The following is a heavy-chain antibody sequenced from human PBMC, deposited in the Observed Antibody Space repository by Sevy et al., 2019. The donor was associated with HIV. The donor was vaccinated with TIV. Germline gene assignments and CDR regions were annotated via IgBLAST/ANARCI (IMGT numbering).Heavy chain of an antibody. J-gene: IGHJ4*02. Sequence: ASVKVSCKASGYTFTSYGISWVRQAPGQGLEWMGWISAYNGNTNYAQKLQGRVTMTTDTSTSTAYMELRSLRSDDTAVYYCARDVKWEQLSDRTPFDYWGQGTLVTVSS. CDR3: ARDVKWEQLSDRTPFDY. V-gene: IGHV1-18*01. CDR2: ISAYNGNT. CDR1: GYTFTSYG. D-gene: IGHD1-26*01.